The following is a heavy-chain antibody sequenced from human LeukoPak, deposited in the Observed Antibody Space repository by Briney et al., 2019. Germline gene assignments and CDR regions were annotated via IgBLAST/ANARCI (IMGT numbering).Heavy chain of an antibody. J-gene: IGHJ4*02. D-gene: IGHD3-10*01. CDR3: ARKARVTMVRGVINPALYYFDY. V-gene: IGHV3-7*01. CDR2: IKQDGSEK. Sequence: GGSLRLSCEASGFTFTTYSMTWVRQAPGKGLEWVANIKQDGSEKYYVDSVRGRFTISRDNAKNSLYLQMNSLRAEDTAVYYCARKARVTMVRGVINPALYYFDYWGQGTLVTVSS. CDR1: GFTFTTYS.